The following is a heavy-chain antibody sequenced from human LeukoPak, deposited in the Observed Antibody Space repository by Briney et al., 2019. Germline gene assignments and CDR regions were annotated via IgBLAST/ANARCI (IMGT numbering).Heavy chain of an antibody. CDR2: MNPNSDNT. Sequence: ASVKVPCKASGYTFTSYDINWVRQATGQGLEWMGWMNPNSDNTGYAQKFQGRVTMTRNTSISTAYMELSSLRSEDTAVYCCARAYNWNDFGYWGQGTLVTVSS. J-gene: IGHJ4*02. CDR3: ARAYNWNDFGY. V-gene: IGHV1-8*01. CDR1: GYTFTSYD. D-gene: IGHD1-1*01.